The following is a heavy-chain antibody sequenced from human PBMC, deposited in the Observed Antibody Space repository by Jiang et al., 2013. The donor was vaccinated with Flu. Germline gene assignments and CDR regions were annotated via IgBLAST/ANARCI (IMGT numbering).Heavy chain of an antibody. CDR1: GFTFTNYA. V-gene: IGHV3-23*04. Sequence: VQLVESGGGLVQPGGSLRLSCAASGFTFTNYAMAWVRQAPGKGLEWVSAISDNGGSTYYADSVKGRFTISRDNSKNTLYLQMNSLRAEDTAIYYCAKDLAQQWGQGTLVTVSS. CDR3: AKDLAQQ. CDR2: ISDNGGST. J-gene: IGHJ1*01.